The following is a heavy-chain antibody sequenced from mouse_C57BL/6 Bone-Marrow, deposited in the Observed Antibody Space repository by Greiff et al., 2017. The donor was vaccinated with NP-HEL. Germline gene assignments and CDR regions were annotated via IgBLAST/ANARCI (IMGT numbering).Heavy chain of an antibody. CDR2: ISSGGSYT. V-gene: IGHV5-6*01. CDR1: GFTFSSYG. J-gene: IGHJ2*01. CDR3: ARPVYFDY. Sequence: EVQRVESGGDLVKPGGSLKLSCAASGFTFSSYGMSWVRQTPDKRLEWVATISSGGSYTYYLDSVKGRFTISRDNAKNTLYLQMSSLKSEDTAMYYCARPVYFDYWGQGTTLTVSS.